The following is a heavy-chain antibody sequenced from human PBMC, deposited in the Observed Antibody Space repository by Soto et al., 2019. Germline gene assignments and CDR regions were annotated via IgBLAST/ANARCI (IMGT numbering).Heavy chain of an antibody. CDR1: GFTFSSYA. Sequence: GGSLRLSCAASGFTFSSYAMHWVRQAPGKGLEWVAVISYDGSNKYYADSVKGRFTISRDNSKNTLYLQMSSLRAEDTAVYYCARNDDILTGYQMGSVGYFDYWGQGTLVTVSS. CDR2: ISYDGSNK. D-gene: IGHD3-9*01. J-gene: IGHJ4*02. CDR3: ARNDDILTGYQMGSVGYFDY. V-gene: IGHV3-30-3*01.